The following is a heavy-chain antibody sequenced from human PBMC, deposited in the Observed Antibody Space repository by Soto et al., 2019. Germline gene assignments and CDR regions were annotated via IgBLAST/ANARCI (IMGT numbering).Heavy chain of an antibody. CDR1: GGSFSGYY. CDR2: INHSGST. V-gene: IGHV4-34*01. Sequence: SETLSLTCAVYGGSFSGYYWSWIRQPPGKGLEWIGEINHSGSTNYNPSLKSRVTISVDTSKNQFSLKLSSVTAADTAVYYCARRSGWAYFDYWGQGTLVTVSS. D-gene: IGHD6-19*01. CDR3: ARRSGWAYFDY. J-gene: IGHJ4*02.